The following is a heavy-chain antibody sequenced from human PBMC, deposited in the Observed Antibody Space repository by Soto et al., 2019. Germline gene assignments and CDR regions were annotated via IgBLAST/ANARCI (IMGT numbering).Heavy chain of an antibody. D-gene: IGHD2-21*02. CDR3: ARGVTYGFDA. J-gene: IGHJ3*01. V-gene: IGHV3-48*01. CDR1: GFSFSIYS. Sequence: VQLVESGGGLLQAGGSLRLSCEASGFSFSIYSMNWVRQAPGKGLEWVSYMTSDSKTIHYADSVKGRFTIFRDNAKNSLYLQMNSLRVEDTAVYYCARGVTYGFDAWGQGTMVTVSS. CDR2: MTSDSKTI.